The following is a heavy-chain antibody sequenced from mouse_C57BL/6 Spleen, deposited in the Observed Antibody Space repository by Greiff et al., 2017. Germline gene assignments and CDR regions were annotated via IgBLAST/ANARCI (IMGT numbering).Heavy chain of an antibody. V-gene: IGHV1-64*01. CDR1: GYTFTSYW. J-gene: IGHJ2*01. CDR2: IHPNSGST. Sequence: QVQLQQPGAELVKPGASVKLSCKASGYTFTSYWMHWVKQSPGQGLEWIGMIHPNSGSTNYNEKFKSKATLTVDKSSSTAYMQLSSLTSEDSAVYYCARDYYGSIFDYWGQGTTLTVSS. D-gene: IGHD1-1*01. CDR3: ARDYYGSIFDY.